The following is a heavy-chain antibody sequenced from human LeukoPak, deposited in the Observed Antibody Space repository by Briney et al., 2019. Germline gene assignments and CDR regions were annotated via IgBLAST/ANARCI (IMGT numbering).Heavy chain of an antibody. CDR1: GGSISSGDYH. CDR2: IYYSGST. Sequence: SETLSLTCTVSGGSISSGDYHWSWIRQPPGKGLEWIGYIYYSGSTYYNPSLKSRVTISVDTSKNQFSLKLSSVTAADTAVYYCASVHSHFGVVGAFDIWGQGTMVTVSS. CDR3: ASVHSHFGVVGAFDI. D-gene: IGHD3-3*01. V-gene: IGHV4-30-4*08. J-gene: IGHJ3*02.